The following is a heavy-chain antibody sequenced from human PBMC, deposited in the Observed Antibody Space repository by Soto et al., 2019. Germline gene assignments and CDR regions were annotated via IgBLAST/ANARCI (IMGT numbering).Heavy chain of an antibody. Sequence: ASVKVSCKAPAYAYTSYYLHWVRQAAGHGREGVGVINPNGGSTRFAQTFQGGITMTTDTSTSTVYMELRSLRSEDTAVYSCARSSGGVFGIITAGSNWLAPWGQGSLVTVSS. D-gene: IGHD3-16*02. CDR1: AYAYTSYY. CDR2: INPNGGST. J-gene: IGHJ5*01. V-gene: IGHV1-46*01. CDR3: ARSSGGVFGIITAGSNWLAP.